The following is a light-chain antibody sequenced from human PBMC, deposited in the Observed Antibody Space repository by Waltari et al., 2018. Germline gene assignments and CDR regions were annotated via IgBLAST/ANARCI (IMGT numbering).Light chain of an antibody. CDR3: QQYVTSPWT. CDR1: QSVYTTY. Sequence: IVLTQSPATLSLSPGQRAPLPCRASQSVYTTYLAWYQQKPGQAPRLLIYSSSNRATGIPDRFSGSGSGTDFTLTISRLEPGDFAVYCCQQYVTSPWTFGPGTKVEIK. V-gene: IGKV3-20*01. J-gene: IGKJ1*01. CDR2: SSS.